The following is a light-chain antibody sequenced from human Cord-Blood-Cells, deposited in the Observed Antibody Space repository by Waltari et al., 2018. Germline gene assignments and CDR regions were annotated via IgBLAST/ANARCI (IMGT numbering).Light chain of an antibody. CDR3: QTWGTGIQGV. CDR2: LNSDGSH. CDR1: SGHSSYA. Sequence: QLVLTQSPSASASLGASVKLTCTLSSGHSSYAIAWHQQQPEKGPRYLMKLNSDGSHSKGDAIPDRFSGSSSGAARYLTISSLQSEDEADYYCQTWGTGIQGVFGGGTKLTVL. J-gene: IGLJ3*02. V-gene: IGLV4-69*01.